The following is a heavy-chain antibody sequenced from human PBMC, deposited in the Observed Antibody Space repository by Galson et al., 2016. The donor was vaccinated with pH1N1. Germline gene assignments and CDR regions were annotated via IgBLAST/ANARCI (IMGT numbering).Heavy chain of an antibody. CDR1: GFTFSRYY. CDR2: IKQDGSEK. CDR3: AKENWGCEY. V-gene: IGHV3-7*01. J-gene: IGHJ4*02. Sequence: SLRLSCAASGFTFSRYYMTWVRQAPGKGLEWVANIKQDGSEKNYVDSVKGRFTISRDNAKNSVYLQMNSLRAEDTAVHYCAKENWGCEYWGQGTLVAVSS. D-gene: IGHD7-27*01.